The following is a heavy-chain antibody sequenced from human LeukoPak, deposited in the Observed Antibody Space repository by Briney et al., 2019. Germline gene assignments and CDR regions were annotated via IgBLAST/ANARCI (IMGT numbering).Heavy chain of an antibody. D-gene: IGHD5-12*01. CDR2: ISGSGSNA. CDR1: GFTFSNYA. J-gene: IGHJ4*02. Sequence: GGSLRLSCAASGFTFSNYAMTGVRQAPGKGLEWVSGISGSGSNAYYPDSVKGRFTISRDQSKNTLYLQMNDLRAEDTALYYCAKQSGYNAYDNFDYWGQGTLVTVSS. CDR3: AKQSGYNAYDNFDY. V-gene: IGHV3-23*01.